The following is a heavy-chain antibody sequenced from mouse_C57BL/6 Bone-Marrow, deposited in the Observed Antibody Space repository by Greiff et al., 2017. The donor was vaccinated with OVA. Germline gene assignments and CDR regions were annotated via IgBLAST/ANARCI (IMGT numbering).Heavy chain of an antibody. CDR2: IHPNSGST. CDR1: GYTFTSYW. CDR3: ASRPHYYGSISLYYFDY. J-gene: IGHJ2*01. D-gene: IGHD1-1*01. V-gene: IGHV1-64*01. Sequence: QVQLQQPGAELVKPGASVKLSCKASGYTFTSYWMHWVKQRPGQGLEWIGMIHPNSGSTNYNEKFKSKATLTVDKSSSTAYMQLSSLTSEDSAVYYCASRPHYYGSISLYYFDYWGQGTTLTVSS.